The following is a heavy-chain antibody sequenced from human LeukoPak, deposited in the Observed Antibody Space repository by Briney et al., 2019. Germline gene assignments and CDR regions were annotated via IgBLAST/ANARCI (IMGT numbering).Heavy chain of an antibody. CDR1: GFVFSSYG. CDR2: IRFDGTTQ. D-gene: IGHD3-22*01. J-gene: IGHJ4*02. Sequence: PGGSLRLSCAASGFVFSSYGIHWVRQAPGKGLEWVSFIRFDGTTQYYADSVKGRFTISRDNSKFTVHLLMTSLRPEDTAVYYCSKESNYDSGGYFNWGQGTLVTVSS. V-gene: IGHV3-30*02. CDR3: SKESNYDSGGYFN.